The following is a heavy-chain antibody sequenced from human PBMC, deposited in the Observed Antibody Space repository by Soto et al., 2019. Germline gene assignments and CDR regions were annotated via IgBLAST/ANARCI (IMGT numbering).Heavy chain of an antibody. Sequence: QVQLVESGGGVVQPGRSLRLSCAASGFTFSSYGMHWVRQAPGKGLEWVAVISYDGSNKYYADSVKGRFTISRDNSKNTLYLQMNSLRAEDTAVYYCAKAPAQPLEYYYGMDVWGQGTTVTVSS. CDR2: ISYDGSNK. CDR3: AKAPAQPLEYYYGMDV. D-gene: IGHD2-2*01. CDR1: GFTFSSYG. J-gene: IGHJ6*02. V-gene: IGHV3-30*18.